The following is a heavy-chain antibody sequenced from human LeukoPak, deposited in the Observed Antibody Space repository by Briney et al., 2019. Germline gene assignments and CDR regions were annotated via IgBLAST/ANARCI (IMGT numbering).Heavy chain of an antibody. CDR3: ASRFSTYYDILTGYYADSFDI. J-gene: IGHJ3*02. CDR1: GYIFISYA. V-gene: IGHV1-3*01. D-gene: IGHD3-9*01. CDR2: INAGNGNT. Sequence: ASVKVSCKASGYIFISYAMHWVRQAPGQRLEWMGWINAGNGNTKYSQKFQGRVTITRDTSASTAYMELSSLRSEDTAVYYCASRFSTYYDILTGYYADSFDIWGQGTMVTVSS.